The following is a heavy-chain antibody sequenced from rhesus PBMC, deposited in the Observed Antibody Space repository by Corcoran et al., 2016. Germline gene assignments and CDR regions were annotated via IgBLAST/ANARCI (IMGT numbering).Heavy chain of an antibody. D-gene: IGHD6-25*01. CDR3: TRERYSGTWNFGY. CDR2: INPKTGGT. J-gene: IGHJ4*01. V-gene: IGHV1-138*01. Sequence: QVQLVQSGTEVKKPGSSVKVSCKAPGYICTDYYMHSGRQAPGQGREWVGQINPKTGGTNYALKFQGRVIVTRDTSTSAAYMELSSLTSEDTAIYYCTRERYSGTWNFGYWGQGVLVTVSS. CDR1: GYICTDYY.